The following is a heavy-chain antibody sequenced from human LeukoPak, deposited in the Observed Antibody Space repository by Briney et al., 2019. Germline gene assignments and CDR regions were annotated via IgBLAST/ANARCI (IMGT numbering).Heavy chain of an antibody. V-gene: IGHV4-59*08. Sequence: SETLSLTCTVSGGSISSYYWSWIRQPSGKGLEWIGYIYYSGSTNYNPSLKSRVTISVDTSKNQFSLKLSSVTAADTAVYYCPRLKDDSSGYYYGWYYFDYWGQGTLVTVSS. CDR2: IYYSGST. CDR3: PRLKDDSSGYYYGWYYFDY. CDR1: GGSISSYY. D-gene: IGHD3-22*01. J-gene: IGHJ4*02.